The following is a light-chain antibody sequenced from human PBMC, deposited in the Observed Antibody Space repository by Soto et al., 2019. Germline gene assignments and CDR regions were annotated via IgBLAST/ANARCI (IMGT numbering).Light chain of an antibody. V-gene: IGKV1-5*01. CDR1: QSISTW. J-gene: IGKJ1*01. CDR3: QKYKSYST. CDR2: DAS. Sequence: DIQMTQSPSTLSASVGDRVTITCRASQSISTWLAWYQRKPGKAPKLLIHDASSLESGVPSRFSGSVSGTEFTLTISSLQPDDFATYYCQKYKSYSTFGQGTKVDIK.